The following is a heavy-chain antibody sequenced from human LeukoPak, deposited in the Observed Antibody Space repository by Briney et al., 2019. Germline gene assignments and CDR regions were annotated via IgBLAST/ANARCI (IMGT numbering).Heavy chain of an antibody. CDR1: GFTFSSYA. J-gene: IGHJ4*02. D-gene: IGHD3-16*01. Sequence: PGGSLRLSCAASGFTFSSYATSWVRQAPGEGLQWISTISGNGDTTYYADSVKGRFTISRDNSKSTVYLQMNSLRAEDTAIYKCVTRGDLLGFFDYWGQGTLVTVSS. V-gene: IGHV3-23*01. CDR2: ISGNGDTT. CDR3: VTRGDLLGFFDY.